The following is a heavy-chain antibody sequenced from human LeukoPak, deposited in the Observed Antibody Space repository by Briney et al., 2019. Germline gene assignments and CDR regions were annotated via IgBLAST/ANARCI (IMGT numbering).Heavy chain of an antibody. V-gene: IGHV3-74*01. D-gene: IGHD5/OR15-5a*01. Sequence: GESLRLSCAASGFTFSSYWMHWVRQAPGKGLVWVSRINEDGSTTNYADSVKGRFTISRDNAKNTLYLQMNSLRAEDTAVCYCAKGQVEGRSTVRFDPWGQGTLVTVSS. CDR2: INEDGSTT. CDR1: GFTFSSYW. CDR3: AKGQVEGRSTVRFDP. J-gene: IGHJ5*02.